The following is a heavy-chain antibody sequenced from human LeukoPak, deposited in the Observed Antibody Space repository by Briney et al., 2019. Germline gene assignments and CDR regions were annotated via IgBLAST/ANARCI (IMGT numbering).Heavy chain of an antibody. CDR1: GYTFTSYY. CDR2: INPSGGTT. CDR3: ARSLTGYYDSSGF. J-gene: IGHJ4*02. Sequence: ASVKVSCKASGYTFTSYYMHWVRQAPGQGLEWMGIINPSGGTTSYAQKFQGRVAMTRDTSTSTIYMELSSLRSEDTAVYYCARSLTGYYDSSGFWGQGTLVTVSS. D-gene: IGHD3-22*01. V-gene: IGHV1-46*01.